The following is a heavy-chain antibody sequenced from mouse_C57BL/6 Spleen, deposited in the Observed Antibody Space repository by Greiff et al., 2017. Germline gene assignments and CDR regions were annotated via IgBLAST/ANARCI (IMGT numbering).Heavy chain of an antibody. D-gene: IGHD3-2*02. CDR1: GYTFTSYW. Sequence: QVQLQQSGAELVRPGSSVKLSCKASGYTFTSYWMHWVKQRPIQGLEWIGNIDPSDSETHYNQKFKDKATLTVDKSSSTAYMQLSSLTSEDSAVYYCARRAQALYFDYWGQGTTLTVSS. CDR3: ARRAQALYFDY. CDR2: IDPSDSET. V-gene: IGHV1-52*01. J-gene: IGHJ2*01.